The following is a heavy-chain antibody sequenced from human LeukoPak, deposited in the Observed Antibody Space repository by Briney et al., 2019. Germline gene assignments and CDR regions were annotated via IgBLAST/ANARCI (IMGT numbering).Heavy chain of an antibody. V-gene: IGHV4-34*01. Sequence: SETLSLTCAVYGGSFSGYYWSWIRQPPGKGLEWIGEINHSGSTNYNPSLKGRVTISVDTSKNQLSLKLSSVTAADTAVYYCARGLSSTVTRYYYYYYYMDVWGKGTTVTVSS. J-gene: IGHJ6*03. CDR1: GGSFSGYY. CDR2: INHSGST. D-gene: IGHD4-11*01. CDR3: ARGLSSTVTRYYYYYYYMDV.